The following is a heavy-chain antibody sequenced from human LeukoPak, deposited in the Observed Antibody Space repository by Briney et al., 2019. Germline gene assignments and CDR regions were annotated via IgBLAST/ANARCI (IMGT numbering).Heavy chain of an antibody. J-gene: IGHJ6*03. CDR2: ITPNSGGT. CDR3: ARAGYGIVTTIDDYYYYYMDV. V-gene: IGHV1-2*02. Sequence: ASVNVSCKASGYTFNGYYMHWVRQAPEQGLEWMGWITPNSGGTNYAQKFQGRVTMTRDTSISTAYMELSSLRSDDTAVYYCARAGYGIVTTIDDYYYYYMDVWGEVTTVTVSS. CDR1: GYTFNGYY. D-gene: IGHD5-12*01.